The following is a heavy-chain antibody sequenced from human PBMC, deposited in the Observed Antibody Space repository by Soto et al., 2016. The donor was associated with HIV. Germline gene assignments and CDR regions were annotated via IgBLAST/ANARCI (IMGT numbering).Heavy chain of an antibody. CDR2: MNPNSGNT. CDR3: ARVVPAAIVYYYYYMDV. D-gene: IGHD2-2*01. Sequence: QDQLVQSGAEVKKPGASVKVSCKASGYTFTSYDINWVRQATGQGLEWMGWMNPNSGNTGYAQKFQGRVTITRNTSISTAYMELSSLRSEDTAVYYCARVVPAAIVYYYYYMDVWGKGTTVTVSS. V-gene: IGHV1-8*03. CDR1: GYTFTSYD. J-gene: IGHJ6*03.